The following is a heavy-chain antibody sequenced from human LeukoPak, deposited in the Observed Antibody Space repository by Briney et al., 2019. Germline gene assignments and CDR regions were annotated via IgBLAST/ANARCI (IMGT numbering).Heavy chain of an antibody. Sequence: PSETLSLTCTVSGGSISSSSYYWGWIRQPPGKGLEWIGYIYYSGSTNYNPSLKSRVTISVDTSKNQFSLKLSSVTAADTAVYYCARGRHPGDRLGEALYYFDYWGQGTLVTVSS. D-gene: IGHD3-10*01. J-gene: IGHJ4*02. CDR1: GGSISSSSYY. CDR3: ARGRHPGDRLGEALYYFDY. CDR2: IYYSGST. V-gene: IGHV4-61*05.